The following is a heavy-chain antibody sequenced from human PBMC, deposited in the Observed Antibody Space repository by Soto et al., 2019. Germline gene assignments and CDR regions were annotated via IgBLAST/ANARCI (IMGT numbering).Heavy chain of an antibody. J-gene: IGHJ4*02. Sequence: GGSLRLSCAASGFTFSTYAMSWVRQAPGKGLEWVSAIRGSGGGTYYADSVKGRFTISRDNSKNTLYLQMNSLRAEDTAVYYCARGRYSSSYSVDYWGPGTLVTVSS. CDR3: ARGRYSSSYSVDY. D-gene: IGHD6-6*01. CDR2: IRGSGGGT. CDR1: GFTFSTYA. V-gene: IGHV3-23*01.